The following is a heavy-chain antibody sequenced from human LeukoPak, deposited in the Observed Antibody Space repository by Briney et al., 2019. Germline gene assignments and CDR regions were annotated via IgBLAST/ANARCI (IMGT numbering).Heavy chain of an antibody. J-gene: IGHJ3*02. CDR1: GFTFSNAW. CDR3: ARDGFLGRAVDGFDI. D-gene: IGHD1-26*01. V-gene: IGHV3-48*04. Sequence: RPGGSLRLSCAASGFTFSNAWMSWVRQAPGKGLEWISYISPSGTSIYYADSVKGRFTISRDNAKNSLYLQMNSLRAEDTAVYYCARDGFLGRAVDGFDIWGQGTMITVSS. CDR2: ISPSGTSI.